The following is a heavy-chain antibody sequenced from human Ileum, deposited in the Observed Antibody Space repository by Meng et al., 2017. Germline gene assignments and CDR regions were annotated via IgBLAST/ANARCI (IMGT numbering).Heavy chain of an antibody. CDR3: VRDGSSSSGGTL. D-gene: IGHD2-2*01. J-gene: IGHJ2*01. V-gene: IGHV4-4*07. Sequence: QVHLQESGPGLVKPSETLSLTCQVSGGSISNYYWSWIRQPAGKGLEWIGRIYASVSTNYNPSLKTRITMSVDTSKSQFSLKLTSITAADTAVYYCVRDGSSSSGGTLWGRGTLVTVSS. CDR1: GGSISNYY. CDR2: IYASVST.